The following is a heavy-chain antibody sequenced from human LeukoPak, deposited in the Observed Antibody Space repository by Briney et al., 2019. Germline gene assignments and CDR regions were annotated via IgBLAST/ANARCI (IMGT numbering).Heavy chain of an antibody. V-gene: IGHV3-21*01. D-gene: IGHD1-26*01. CDR3: ARDPYSGAYGDTYYYFMDV. J-gene: IGHJ6*03. Sequence: GGSLRLSCEASGFSFSSYNMDWVRQTPGKGLEWISSINTSSSYTFYADSVKGRFTISRDNARNSLYLQMNSLTAEDTAVYYCARDPYSGAYGDTYYYFMDVWGKGTTVTISS. CDR1: GFSFSSYN. CDR2: INTSSSYT.